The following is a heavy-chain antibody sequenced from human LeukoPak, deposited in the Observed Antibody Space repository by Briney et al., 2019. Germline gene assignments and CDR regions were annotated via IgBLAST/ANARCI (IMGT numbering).Heavy chain of an antibody. CDR2: IIPIFGTA. CDR3: AREGVLTQDIVVHTQMSYYYGMDV. V-gene: IGHV1-69*13. Sequence: AASVKVSCKASGGTFSSYAISWVRQAPGQGLEWMGGIIPIFGTANYAQKFQGRVTITADESTSTAYMELSSLRSEDTAVYYCAREGVLTQDIVVHTQMSYYYGMDVWGQGTTVTVSS. J-gene: IGHJ6*02. D-gene: IGHD2-2*01. CDR1: GGTFSSYA.